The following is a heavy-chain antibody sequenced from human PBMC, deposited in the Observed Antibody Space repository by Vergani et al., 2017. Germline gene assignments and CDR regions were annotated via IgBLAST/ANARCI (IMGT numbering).Heavy chain of an antibody. V-gene: IGHV1-69*01. D-gene: IGHD4-17*01. CDR3: ARDTTTISTTVTQTPHAFDI. Sequence: QVQLVQSGAEVKKPGSSVKVSCKASGGTFSSYAISWVRQAPGQGLEWMGGIIPIFGTANYAQKFQGRVTITADESPSTAYMELSSLRSEDTAVYYCARDTTTISTTVTQTPHAFDIWGQGTMVTVSS. CDR2: IIPIFGTA. J-gene: IGHJ3*02. CDR1: GGTFSSYA.